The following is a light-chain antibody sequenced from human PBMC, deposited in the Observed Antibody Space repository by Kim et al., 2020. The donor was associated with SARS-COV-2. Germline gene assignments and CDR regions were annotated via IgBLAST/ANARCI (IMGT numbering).Light chain of an antibody. V-gene: IGKV1-16*01. CDR3: QQYYIYPT. CDR2: AAS. J-gene: IGKJ5*01. Sequence: SASVGDRVTITCRASRAIDNYLAWFQQKPGKAPKPLIHAASRLQSGVPSRFSGSGSGTDFTLTISNLLPEDFATYYCQQYYIYPTFGQGTRLEIK. CDR1: RAIDNY.